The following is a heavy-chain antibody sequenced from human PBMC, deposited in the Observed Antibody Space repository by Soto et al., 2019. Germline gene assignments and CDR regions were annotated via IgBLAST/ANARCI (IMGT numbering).Heavy chain of an antibody. J-gene: IGHJ4*02. D-gene: IGHD6-19*01. CDR2: IYYSGST. Sequence: SETLSLTCTVSGGSISSYYWSWIRQHPGKGLEWIGYIYYSGSTYYNPSLKSRVTISVDTSKNQFSLKLSSVTAADTAVYYCASAGGLGAVAADYWGQGTLVTVSS. CDR3: ASAGGLGAVAADY. CDR1: GGSISSYY. V-gene: IGHV4-59*06.